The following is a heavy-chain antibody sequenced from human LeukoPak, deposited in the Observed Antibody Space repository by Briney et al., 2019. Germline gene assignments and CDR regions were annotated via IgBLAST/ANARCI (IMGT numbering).Heavy chain of an antibody. CDR1: GHTLTELS. CDR2: FDPEDGET. V-gene: IGHV1-24*01. CDR3: ARDGAAAGNYYYYGMDV. Sequence: ASVKVSCKVSGHTLTELSMHWVRQAPGKGLEWMGGFDPEDGETIYAQKFQGRVTMTEDTSTDTAYMELSSLRSEDTAVYYCARDGAAAGNYYYYGMDVWGQGTTVTVSS. J-gene: IGHJ6*02. D-gene: IGHD6-13*01.